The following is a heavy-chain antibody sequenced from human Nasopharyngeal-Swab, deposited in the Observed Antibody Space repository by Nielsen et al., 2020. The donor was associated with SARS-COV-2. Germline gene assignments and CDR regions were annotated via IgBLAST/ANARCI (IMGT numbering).Heavy chain of an antibody. CDR2: ISSSSSTI. V-gene: IGHV3-48*02. J-gene: IGHJ4*02. D-gene: IGHD2-15*01. Sequence: WIRQPPGKGPEWVSYISSSSSTIYYADSVKGRFTISRDNAKNSLHLQMNSLRDEDTAVYYCAREELGYCSGGSCLPFDYWGQGTLVTVSS. CDR3: AREELGYCSGGSCLPFDY.